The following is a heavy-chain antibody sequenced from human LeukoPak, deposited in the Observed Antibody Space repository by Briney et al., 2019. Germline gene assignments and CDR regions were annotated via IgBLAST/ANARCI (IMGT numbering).Heavy chain of an antibody. CDR1: SVSINGYY. D-gene: IGHD6-19*01. J-gene: IGHJ4*02. V-gene: IGHV4-4*07. CDR2: IYTSGST. Sequence: PSETLSLTCSVSSVSINGYYWSWIRQSAGKGLEWIGRIYTSGSTNYNPSLKSRVTMSVDTSKNQFSLKLSSVTAADTAVYYCARELASGWLIDYWGQGTLVTVSS. CDR3: ARELASGWLIDY.